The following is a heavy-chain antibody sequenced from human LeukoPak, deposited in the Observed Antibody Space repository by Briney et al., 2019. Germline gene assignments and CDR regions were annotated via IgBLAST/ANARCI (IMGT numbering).Heavy chain of an antibody. CDR3: ARDRAMDDY. D-gene: IGHD2-2*01. J-gene: IGHJ4*02. V-gene: IGHV3-7*01. CDR1: GFTFSDYW. CDR2: INQDGSEK. Sequence: GGSLRLSCAASGFTFSDYWRNWVRQAPGKGLEWVANINQDGSEKNYVDSVKGRFTISRDDAKNSLYLQMNSLRAEDTAVYYCARDRAMDDYWGQGTLVTVSS.